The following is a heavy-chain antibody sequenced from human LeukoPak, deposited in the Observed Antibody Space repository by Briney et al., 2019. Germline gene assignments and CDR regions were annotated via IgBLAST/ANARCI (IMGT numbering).Heavy chain of an antibody. V-gene: IGHV4-4*09. Sequence: SETLSLTCTVSGGSISSYYWSWIRQPPGKGLEWIGYIYTSGSTNYNPSLKSRVTISVDTSKNQFSLKLSSVTAADTAVYYCARGGSNYDASLGCWGQGTLVTVSS. CDR2: IYTSGST. CDR1: GGSISSYY. CDR3: ARGGSNYDASLGC. J-gene: IGHJ4*02. D-gene: IGHD4-11*01.